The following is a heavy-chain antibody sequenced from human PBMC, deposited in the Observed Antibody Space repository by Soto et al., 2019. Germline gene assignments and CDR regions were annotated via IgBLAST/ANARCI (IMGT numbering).Heavy chain of an antibody. CDR3: AKGCGTGSSCYILDY. CDR1: GLTFSNYG. Sequence: QVHLVESGGGVVQPGRSLRLSCEVSGLTFSNYGMHWVRQAPGKGLEWVAVISNEGRDERYADSVKGRFTISRDNSKNTQYLQMGSLRAEDTAVYYCAKGCGTGSSCYILDYWGQGTLVTVSS. D-gene: IGHD2-15*01. J-gene: IGHJ4*02. CDR2: ISNEGRDE. V-gene: IGHV3-30*18.